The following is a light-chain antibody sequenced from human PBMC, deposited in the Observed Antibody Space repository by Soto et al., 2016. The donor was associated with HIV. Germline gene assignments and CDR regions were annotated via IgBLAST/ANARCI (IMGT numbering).Light chain of an antibody. J-gene: IGKJ4*01. CDR1: QAINSR. CDR2: ATY. Sequence: DIQMTQSPSSVSASVGDRVTITCRASQAINSRLAWYQQNPGKAPEVLITATYTLQDGVPSRFSGSASGGTGTDFTLTIDSLQPEDFATYYCQQTDSFPFTFGGGPRWRSN. CDR3: QQTDSFPFT. V-gene: IGKV1-12*01.